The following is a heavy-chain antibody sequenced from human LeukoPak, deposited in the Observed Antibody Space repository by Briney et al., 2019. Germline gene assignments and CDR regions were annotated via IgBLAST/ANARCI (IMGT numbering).Heavy chain of an antibody. J-gene: IGHJ4*02. V-gene: IGHV4-59*01. Sequence: SETLSLTCTVSGGSISTYYWSWIRQPPGKGLEWIGYIYYTGSTNYNPSLKSRVTLSVDTSKNQFSLNLSSVTAADTAVYYCARVDSINWYDSRGYFDYWGQGTLVTVSS. CDR3: ARVDSINWYDSRGYFDY. D-gene: IGHD6-13*01. CDR2: IYYTGST. CDR1: GGSISTYY.